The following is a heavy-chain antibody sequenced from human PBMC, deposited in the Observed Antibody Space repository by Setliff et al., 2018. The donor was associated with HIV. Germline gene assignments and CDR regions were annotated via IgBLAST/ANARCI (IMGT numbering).Heavy chain of an antibody. CDR1: GFTFSSYA. J-gene: IGHJ4*02. D-gene: IGHD3-10*01. Sequence: PGGSLRLSCAASGFTFSSYAMHWVRQAPGKGLEWVAVISYDGSNKYYADSVKGRFTISRDNAKNSLYLQMNSLRAEDTAVYYCARDGVPIGFGELIDYWGQGTLVTVSS. V-gene: IGHV3-30-3*01. CDR3: ARDGVPIGFGELIDY. CDR2: ISYDGSNK.